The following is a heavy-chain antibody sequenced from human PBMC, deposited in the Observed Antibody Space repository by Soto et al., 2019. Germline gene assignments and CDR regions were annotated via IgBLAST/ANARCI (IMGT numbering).Heavy chain of an antibody. J-gene: IGHJ4*02. CDR2: TYYRSKWYN. V-gene: IGHV6-1*01. D-gene: IGHD6-6*01. Sequence: QSQTLSLTCAISGDSVSSNSAAWNWIRQSPSRGLEWLGRTYYRSKWYNDYAVSVKSRITINPDTSKNQFSLQLNSVTPEDTAVYYCARVDSSIAARPFDYWGQGILVTVSS. CDR3: ARVDSSIAARPFDY. CDR1: GDSVSSNSAA.